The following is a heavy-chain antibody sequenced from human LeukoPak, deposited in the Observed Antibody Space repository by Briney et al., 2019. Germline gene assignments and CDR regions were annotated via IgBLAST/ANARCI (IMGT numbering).Heavy chain of an antibody. CDR2: INPDGSST. CDR1: GFTLSGHW. Sequence: GGSLRLSCAASGFTLSGHWMHWDRQAPGEGLVWVSRINPDGSSTSYADSVRGRFTISRDNAKNTVYLQMNSLRGEDTAMYYCIRSYSGPADYWGQGTLVTVSS. J-gene: IGHJ4*02. V-gene: IGHV3-74*01. D-gene: IGHD4-23*01. CDR3: IRSYSGPADY.